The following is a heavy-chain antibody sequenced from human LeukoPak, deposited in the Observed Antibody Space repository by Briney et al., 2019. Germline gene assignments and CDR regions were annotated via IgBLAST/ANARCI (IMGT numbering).Heavy chain of an antibody. CDR3: ARLRGNTYYDILTGFYFDY. D-gene: IGHD3-9*01. J-gene: IGHJ4*02. V-gene: IGHV4-39*01. CDR1: GGSISSSSYY. CDR2: IYYSGST. Sequence: PSETLSLTCTVSGGSISSSSYYWGWIRQPPGKGLEWIGSIYYSGSTYYNPSLKSRVTKSVDTSKNQFSLKLSSVTAADTAVYYCARLRGNTYYDILTGFYFDYWGQGTLVTVSS.